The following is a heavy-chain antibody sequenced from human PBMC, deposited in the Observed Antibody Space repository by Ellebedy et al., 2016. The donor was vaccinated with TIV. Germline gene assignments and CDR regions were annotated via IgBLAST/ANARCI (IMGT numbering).Heavy chain of an antibody. CDR1: GFKFSDYY. Sequence: PGGSLRLSCAASGFKFSDYYMSWIRQAPGKGLEWISYISSDGSNTYYADSVKGRFTISRDNAKNSLYLQINSETADDTAVDYCARDRHSDPPDYWGQGTRVTVSS. CDR3: ARDRHSDPPDY. V-gene: IGHV3-11*01. J-gene: IGHJ4*02. CDR2: ISSDGSNT.